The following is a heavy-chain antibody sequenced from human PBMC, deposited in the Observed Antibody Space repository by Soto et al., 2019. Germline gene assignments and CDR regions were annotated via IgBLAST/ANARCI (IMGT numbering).Heavy chain of an antibody. V-gene: IGHV4-4*07. CDR2: IFADGNT. CDR3: VREIIVALDY. Sequence: SETLSRTCVVSGASLITSYCIFFRQPAGKRLQWIVRIFADGNTNSSPSLKGRVSMAIDKSQNQISLQLASVTAADTATYYCVREIIVALDYWGQGAQVTVSS. D-gene: IGHD2-21*01. CDR1: GASLITSY. J-gene: IGHJ4*02.